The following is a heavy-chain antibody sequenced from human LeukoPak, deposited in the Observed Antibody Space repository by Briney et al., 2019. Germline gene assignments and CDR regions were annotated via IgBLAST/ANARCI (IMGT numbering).Heavy chain of an antibody. CDR2: INPNSGGT. J-gene: IGHJ4*02. CDR1: GYTFTGYY. V-gene: IGHV1-2*02. D-gene: IGHD3-10*01. CDR3: ARVTPYYYGSGSPFWRGKEFDY. Sequence: ASVKVSCKASGYTFTGYYMHWVRQAPGQGLEWMGWINPNSGGTSYAQKFQGRVTVTRDMSTSTAYMELSRLRSDDTAVYYCARVTPYYYGSGSPFWRGKEFDYWGQGTLVTVSS.